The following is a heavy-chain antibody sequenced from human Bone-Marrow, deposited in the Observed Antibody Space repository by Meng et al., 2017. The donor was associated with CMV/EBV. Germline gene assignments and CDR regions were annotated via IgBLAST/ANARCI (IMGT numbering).Heavy chain of an antibody. J-gene: IGHJ1*01. V-gene: IGHV3-53*01. CDR3: AAAYPDSSGCDFQH. CDR2: IYSGGST. Sequence: ASGFTGSSNYMSWVRQAPGKGLEWVSIIYSGGSTYYADSVKGRFTISRDNSKNTLYLQMNSLRAEDTAVYYCAAAYPDSSGCDFQHWGQGSLVTVSS. CDR1: GFTGSSNY. D-gene: IGHD3-22*01.